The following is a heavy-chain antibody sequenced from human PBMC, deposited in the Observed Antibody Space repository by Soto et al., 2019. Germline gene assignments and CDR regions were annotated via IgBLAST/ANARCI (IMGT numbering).Heavy chain of an antibody. V-gene: IGHV3-7*03. J-gene: IGHJ6*02. CDR2: IKQDGSEK. Sequence: GGSLRLSCAASGFTFSSYWMSWVRQAPGKGLEWVANIKQDGSEKYYVDSVKGRFTISRDNAKNSLYLQMNSLRAEDTAVYYCARSAGDSXYDFWSGYIYYYYGMDVWGQGTTVTVSS. CDR1: GFTFSSYW. CDR3: ARSAGDSXYDFWSGYIYYYYGMDV. D-gene: IGHD3-3*01.